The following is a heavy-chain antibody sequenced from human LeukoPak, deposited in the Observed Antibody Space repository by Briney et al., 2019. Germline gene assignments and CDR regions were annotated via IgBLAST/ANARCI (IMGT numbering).Heavy chain of an antibody. V-gene: IGHV3-74*01. Sequence: GGSLRLSCAASGFTFSSYWMHWVRQAPGKGLVWVSRINSDGSSTSYADSVKGRFTISRDNAKNTLYLQINNLRAEDTAVYYCGRGRPGGFDIWGQGTMVTVSS. D-gene: IGHD2-15*01. CDR2: INSDGSST. J-gene: IGHJ3*02. CDR3: GRGRPGGFDI. CDR1: GFTFSSYW.